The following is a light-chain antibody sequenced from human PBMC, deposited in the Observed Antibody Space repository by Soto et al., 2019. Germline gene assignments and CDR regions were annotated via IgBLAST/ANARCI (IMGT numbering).Light chain of an antibody. Sequence: DIVMTQSPDSLAVSLGERATINCKSSQSVLYSSNNKNYLAWYQQKPGQPPKLLIYWASTRESGVPDRFSGSGSGTDFTLTISSLQAEDVALYYCQQYYSIPPTFGEGTKLEIK. CDR2: WAS. V-gene: IGKV4-1*01. CDR3: QQYYSIPPT. J-gene: IGKJ2*01. CDR1: QSVLYSSNNKNY.